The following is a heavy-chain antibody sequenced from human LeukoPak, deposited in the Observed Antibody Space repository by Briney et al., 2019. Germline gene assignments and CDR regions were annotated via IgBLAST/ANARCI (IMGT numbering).Heavy chain of an antibody. V-gene: IGHV1-69*06. Sequence: SVKVSCKASADTFSNYPISWVRQAPGRGLEWMGGIIPIFNTTNYAQKFQGRVTITADKSTNSAYVELSSLRSEDTAVYYCAREAGTTFRTTTFDSWGQGTRVTVSS. CDR1: ADTFSNYP. CDR3: AREAGTTFRTTTFDS. CDR2: IIPIFNTT. J-gene: IGHJ4*02. D-gene: IGHD1-1*01.